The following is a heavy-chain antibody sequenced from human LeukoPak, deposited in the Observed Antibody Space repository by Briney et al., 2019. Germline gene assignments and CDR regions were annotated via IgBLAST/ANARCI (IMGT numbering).Heavy chain of an antibody. J-gene: IGHJ4*02. D-gene: IGHD3-10*01. V-gene: IGHV1-69*05. CDR3: ARDRGRYGSGSYVDFDY. Sequence: SVNVSFKASGGTFISYAISWVRQAPGQGLEWMGGIIPIFGTANYAQKFQGRVTITTDESTSTAYMALSSLRSEDTAVYYCARDRGRYGSGSYVDFDYWGQGTLVTVSS. CDR2: IIPIFGTA. CDR1: GGTFISYA.